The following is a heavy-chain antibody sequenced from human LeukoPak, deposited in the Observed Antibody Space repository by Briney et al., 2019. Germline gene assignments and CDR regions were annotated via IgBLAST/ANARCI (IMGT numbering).Heavy chain of an antibody. CDR3: ARVYDSSGYYPCLVYNWFDP. J-gene: IGHJ5*02. Sequence: GESLKISCKGSGYSFTSYWIGWVRQMPGKVLEWMGIIYAGDSDTRYSPSFQGQVTISADKSISTAYLQWSSLKASDTAMYYCARVYDSSGYYPCLVYNWFDPWGQGTLVTVSS. V-gene: IGHV5-51*01. D-gene: IGHD3-22*01. CDR2: IYAGDSDT. CDR1: GYSFTSYW.